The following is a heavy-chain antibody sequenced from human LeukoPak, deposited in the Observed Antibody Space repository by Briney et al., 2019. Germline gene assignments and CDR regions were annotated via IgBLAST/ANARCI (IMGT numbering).Heavy chain of an antibody. CDR1: GFTFSSYA. V-gene: IGHV3-23*01. CDR2: ISGSGGST. D-gene: IGHD6-19*01. J-gene: IGHJ4*02. Sequence: PGGSLRLSCAASGFTFSSYAMSWVRQAPGKGLEWVSAISGSGGSTYYADSVKGRFTISRDNSKNTLYLQMNSLRAEDTAVYYCAKVSGWYVRLYYFDYWGQGTLVAVSS. CDR3: AKVSGWYVRLYYFDY.